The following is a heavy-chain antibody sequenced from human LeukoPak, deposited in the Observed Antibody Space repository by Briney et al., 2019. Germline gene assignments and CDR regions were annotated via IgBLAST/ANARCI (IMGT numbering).Heavy chain of an antibody. CDR3: ARDVPGFDAFDI. CDR2: IIPIFGTA. CDR1: GGTFSSYA. V-gene: IGHV1-69*05. J-gene: IGHJ3*02. Sequence: SVKVSCKASGGTFSSYAISWVRQAPGQGLEWMGGIIPIFGTANYAQKFQGRVTISTDESTSTAYMELGSLRSEDTAVYYCARDVPGFDAFDIWGQGTMVTVSS.